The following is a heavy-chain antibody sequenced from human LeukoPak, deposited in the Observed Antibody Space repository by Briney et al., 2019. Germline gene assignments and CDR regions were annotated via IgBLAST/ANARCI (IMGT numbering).Heavy chain of an antibody. J-gene: IGHJ1*01. V-gene: IGHV1-8*01. CDR2: MNPNSGNT. Sequence: ASVKVSCKASGYTFTSYEINWVRQATGQGLEWMGWMNPNSGNTGYAQKFQGRVTMTRNTSISTAYMELSRLRSDDTALYYCARIGISARGTNFHHWGQGTLVTVSS. CDR3: ARIGISARGTNFHH. D-gene: IGHD6-13*01. CDR1: GYTFTSYE.